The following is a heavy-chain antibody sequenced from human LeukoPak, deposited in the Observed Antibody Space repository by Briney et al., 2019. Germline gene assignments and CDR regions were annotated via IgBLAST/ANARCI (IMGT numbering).Heavy chain of an antibody. CDR2: IQNDGSNE. J-gene: IGHJ6*03. V-gene: IGHV3-30*02. CDR3: AKDRCSNGIGCYYYYMDV. D-gene: IGHD2-8*01. Sequence: GGSLRLSCAASGFTFSTYSMNWVRQAPGKGLEWVAYIQNDGSNEQYADSVKGRFSISRDSSKNILYLQMNSLRAEDTAVYYCAKDRCSNGIGCYYYYMDVWGKGTTVTISS. CDR1: GFTFSTYS.